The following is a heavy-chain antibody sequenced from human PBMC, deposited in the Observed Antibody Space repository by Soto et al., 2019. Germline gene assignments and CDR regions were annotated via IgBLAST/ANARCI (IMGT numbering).Heavy chain of an antibody. V-gene: IGHV3-23*01. CDR3: LKEAPMDSSGYYPHLSYGMDV. CDR2: ISGSGGST. Sequence: PGGSLRLSCAASGLTISSYAMSWVRQATGKGQELVSAISGSGGSTYYAESVKGRFTISRDNSKNTLYLQMNSLRAEDTAVYYCLKEAPMDSSGYYPHLSYGMDVWGQGTTVTVSS. D-gene: IGHD3-22*01. J-gene: IGHJ6*02. CDR1: GLTISSYA.